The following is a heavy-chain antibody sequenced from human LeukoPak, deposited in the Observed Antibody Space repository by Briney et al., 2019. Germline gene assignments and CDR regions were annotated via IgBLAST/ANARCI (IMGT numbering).Heavy chain of an antibody. D-gene: IGHD1-26*01. CDR3: TRETYYGYFDY. CDR2: IRSKAYGAAT. CDR1: GFNFGVYS. J-gene: IGHJ4*02. Sequence: QPGGSLRLSCTTSGFNFGVYSISWVRQAPGKGLEWVGFIRSKAYGAATVYAASVRGRFTISRDDSKSIAYLQMNSLKTGDTGVYYCTRETYYGYFDYWGQGALVTVSS. V-gene: IGHV3-49*04.